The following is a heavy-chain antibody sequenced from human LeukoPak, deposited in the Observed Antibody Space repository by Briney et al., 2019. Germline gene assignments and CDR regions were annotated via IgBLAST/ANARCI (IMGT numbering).Heavy chain of an antibody. J-gene: IGHJ6*02. V-gene: IGHV4-59*08. CDR3: ARRLGSYPPLYYYYGMDV. D-gene: IGHD1-26*01. Sequence: PSETLSLTCSVSGASISGFYWSWLRQAPGKGLEWIGFLHRSASATYNPSLESRVTTSMDTSKNQFSLKLYYVTAADTAVYYCARRLGSYPPLYYYYGMDVWGQGTTVTVSS. CDR2: LHRSASA. CDR1: GASISGFY.